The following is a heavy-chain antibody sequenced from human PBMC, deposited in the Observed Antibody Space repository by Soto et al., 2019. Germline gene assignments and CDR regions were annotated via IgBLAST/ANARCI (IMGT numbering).Heavy chain of an antibody. J-gene: IGHJ3*02. CDR1: GLTFGSRA. CDR2: ITDTGGDA. CDR3: ARAPRMAPFDI. Sequence: GGSLRLSCVASGLTFGSRAMSWVRQSPGEGLEWVSTITDTGGDAKYADSVRGRFAISRDNSKNTLYLQMSALRAEDTALYFCARAPRMAPFDIWGQGTMVTVSS. V-gene: IGHV3-23*01.